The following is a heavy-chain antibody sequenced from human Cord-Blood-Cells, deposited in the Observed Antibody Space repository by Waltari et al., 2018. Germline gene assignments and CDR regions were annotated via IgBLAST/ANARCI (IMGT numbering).Heavy chain of an antibody. V-gene: IGHV3-74*01. CDR1: GVTFSSHW. CDR2: INSDGSST. J-gene: IGHJ3*02. D-gene: IGHD1-26*01. CDR3: ARTYSGSSKYAFDI. Sequence: EVQLVVSGGGLVQPGGSLRLSCAASGVTFSSHWMHWFRTAPGKGLVWVSRINSDGSSTSYADSVKGRFTISRDNAKNTLYLQMNSLRAEDTAVYYCARTYSGSSKYAFDIWGQGTMVTVSS.